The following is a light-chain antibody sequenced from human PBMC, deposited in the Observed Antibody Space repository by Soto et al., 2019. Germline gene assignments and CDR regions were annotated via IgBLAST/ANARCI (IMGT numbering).Light chain of an antibody. V-gene: IGKV1-33*01. CDR1: HDINNR. Sequence: DIQMTQSPSSLSASVGDRVTITCQASHDINNRLNWYQQKPGKAPKLMIYAASNLKTGVPPRFSGRASRTFFTFTISSLQPEVIGTYYCQQYENLLTFGPGTKVDLK. CDR2: AAS. J-gene: IGKJ3*01. CDR3: QQYENLLT.